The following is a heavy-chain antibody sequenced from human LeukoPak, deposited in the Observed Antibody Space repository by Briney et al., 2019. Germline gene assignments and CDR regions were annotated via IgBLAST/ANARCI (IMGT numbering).Heavy chain of an antibody. CDR3: ARAPSRDGPIPL. D-gene: IGHD2-21*01. CDR1: XXSIXXXXX. J-gene: IGHJ4*02. CDR2: XYHSGST. V-gene: IGHV4-4*02. Sequence: PSEXLSLTCAXSXXSIXXXXXXXXXXXXXXXXXEXIGEXYHSGSTNYXSSLXSXVTISVGKSKNQFSLRLSSVTVXDTAVYYCARAPSRDGPIPLWGQGTLVTVSS.